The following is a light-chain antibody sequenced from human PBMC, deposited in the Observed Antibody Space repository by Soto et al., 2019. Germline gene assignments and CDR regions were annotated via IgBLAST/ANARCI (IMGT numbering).Light chain of an antibody. J-gene: IGLJ2*01. CDR2: EGS. Sequence: QSALTQPASVSGSPGQSITISCTGTSSDVGSYNLVSWYQQRPGKSPKLRLYEGSKRPSGASNRFSGSKSGNTATLTISGLQATDAADYYCWSYAGSSNMVFGGGTKLSVL. CDR3: WSYAGSSNMV. V-gene: IGLV2-23*01. CDR1: SSDVGSYNL.